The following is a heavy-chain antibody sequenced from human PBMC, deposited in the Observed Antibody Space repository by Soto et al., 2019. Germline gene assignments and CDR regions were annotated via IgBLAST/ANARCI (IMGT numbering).Heavy chain of an antibody. J-gene: IGHJ4*02. V-gene: IGHV4-31*03. D-gene: IGHD3-10*01. CDR2: IYYSGST. CDR3: ARGYGSGSYYDY. Sequence: TLSLTCTVSGGSISSGGYYWSWIRQHPGKGLEWIGYIYYSGSTYYNPSLKSRVTISVDTSKNQFSLKLSSVTAADTAVYYCARGYGSGSYYDYWGQGTLVTVSS. CDR1: GGSISSGGYY.